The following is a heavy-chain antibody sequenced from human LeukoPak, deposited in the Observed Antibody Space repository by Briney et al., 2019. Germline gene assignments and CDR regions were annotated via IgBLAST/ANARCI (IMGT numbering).Heavy chain of an antibody. D-gene: IGHD4-17*01. Sequence: ASVKVSCKASGYTFTSYGITWVRQAPGQGLEWMGWISAYNGKKNFAQKLQGRVTMTTDTSTSTAYMELGSLRSDDTAVYYCAKDSDYGRLMDYWGQGTLVTVSS. CDR2: ISAYNGKK. CDR1: GYTFTSYG. J-gene: IGHJ4*02. V-gene: IGHV1-18*01. CDR3: AKDSDYGRLMDY.